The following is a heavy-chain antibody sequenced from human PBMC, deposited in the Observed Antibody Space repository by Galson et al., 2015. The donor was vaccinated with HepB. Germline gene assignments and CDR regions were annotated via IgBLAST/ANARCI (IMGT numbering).Heavy chain of an antibody. CDR3: AREEHGSGSYSENWFDP. D-gene: IGHD3-10*01. V-gene: IGHV3-11*05. J-gene: IGHJ5*02. CDR2: ISSSSSYT. CDR1: GFTFSDYY. Sequence: SLRLSCAASGFTFSDYYMSWIRQAPGKGLEWVSYISSSSSYTNYADSVKGRFTISRDNAKNSLYLQMNSLRAEDTAVYYCAREEHGSGSYSENWFDPWGQGTLVTVSS.